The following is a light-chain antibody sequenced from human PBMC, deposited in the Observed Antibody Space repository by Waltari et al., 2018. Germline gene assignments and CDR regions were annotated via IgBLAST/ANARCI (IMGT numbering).Light chain of an antibody. CDR2: DVS. CDR1: SSDVGVYNY. V-gene: IGLV2-14*01. J-gene: IGLJ1*01. Sequence: QSALTQPASVSGSPGQSLTNSCTATSSDVGVYNYVSWYQQHPGKAPKLMIYDVSNRPSGVSNRFSGSKSGNTASLTISGLQAEDEADYYCSSYTSSSFYVFGTGTKVTVL. CDR3: SSYTSSSFYV.